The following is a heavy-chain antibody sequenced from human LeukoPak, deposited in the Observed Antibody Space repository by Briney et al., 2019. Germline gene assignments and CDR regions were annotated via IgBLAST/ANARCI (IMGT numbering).Heavy chain of an antibody. CDR2: IIPTGGGT. CDR1: GYSFTVYY. CDR3: AKEAASGSFLS. V-gene: IGHV1-2*02. D-gene: IGHD1-26*01. Sequence: GSVKVSCKASGYSFTVYYMHWVRQAPGQGLEWLGWIIPTGGGTHYAEKFQGRVTLTRDTSISTAYMELTSLRSDDTAVYYCAKEAASGSFLSWGQGTLVTVSS. J-gene: IGHJ5*02.